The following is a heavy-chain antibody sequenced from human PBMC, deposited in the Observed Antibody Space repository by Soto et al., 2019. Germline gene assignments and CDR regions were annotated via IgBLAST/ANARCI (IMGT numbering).Heavy chain of an antibody. CDR1: GFTFSDYW. J-gene: IGHJ4*02. CDR2: INGDGSIT. CDR3: ARKTPFEN. Sequence: GSLRLSCAASGFTFSDYWMHWVRQGPGKGLVWVARINGDGSITNYADSVKGRFTISRDNAENTLYLQMSSLGAEGTALYYCARKTPFENWGEGTLVTVSS. V-gene: IGHV3-74*01. D-gene: IGHD3-9*01.